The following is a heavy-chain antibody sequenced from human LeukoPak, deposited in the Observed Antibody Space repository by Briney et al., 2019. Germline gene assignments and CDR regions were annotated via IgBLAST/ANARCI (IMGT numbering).Heavy chain of an antibody. V-gene: IGHV3-48*01. CDR3: ARGSGWSLFDY. Sequence: GGSLRLFCAASGFTFSSYSMNWVRQAPGKGLEWVSYISSSSSTIYYADSVKGRFTISRGNAKNSLYLQMNSLRAEDTAVYYCARGSGWSLFDYWGQGTLVTVSS. J-gene: IGHJ4*02. D-gene: IGHD6-19*01. CDR1: GFTFSSYS. CDR2: ISSSSSTI.